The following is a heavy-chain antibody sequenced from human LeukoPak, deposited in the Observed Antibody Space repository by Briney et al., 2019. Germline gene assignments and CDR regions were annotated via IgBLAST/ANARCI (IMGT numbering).Heavy chain of an antibody. CDR2: IRYDRSNK. J-gene: IGHJ1*01. CDR3: AKSSSSSCPQD. CDR1: ELTFSNYG. V-gene: IGHV3-30*02. D-gene: IGHD2-15*01. Sequence: PGGSLRLSCAAAELTFSNYGMHWVRQAPGKGLEWVAVIRYDRSNKYYADFVKGRFTISRDNSKNTLYLQMNSLTAEDTAMYYCAKSSSSSCPQDWGQGTLVTVSS.